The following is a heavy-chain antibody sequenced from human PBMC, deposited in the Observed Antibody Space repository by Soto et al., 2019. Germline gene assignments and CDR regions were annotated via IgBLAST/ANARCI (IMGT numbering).Heavy chain of an antibody. D-gene: IGHD3-10*01. CDR2: ISHTGTT. CDR1: GDSISGSQW. J-gene: IGHJ6*02. Sequence: KPSETLSLTCAVSGDSISGSQWWSWVRLPPGKGLEWIGEISHTGTTNYNPSLKSRVTISVDTSKNQFSLKLSSVTAADTAVYYCARRVGGYYYYGMDVWGQGATVTVSS. V-gene: IGHV4-4*02. CDR3: ARRVGGYYYYGMDV.